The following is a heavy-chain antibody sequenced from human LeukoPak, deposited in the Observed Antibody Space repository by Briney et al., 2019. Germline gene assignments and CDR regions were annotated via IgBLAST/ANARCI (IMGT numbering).Heavy chain of an antibody. CDR2: ISSSSSYT. CDR3: AKGPETGWYEYFQH. J-gene: IGHJ1*01. CDR1: GFTFSDYY. D-gene: IGHD6-19*01. Sequence: PGGSLRLSCAASGFTFSDYYMSWIRQAPGKGLEWVSHISSSSSYTNYAASVKGRFTISRDNAKNSLYLQMNSLRVEDTAVYYCAKGPETGWYEYFQHWGQGTLVTVSS. V-gene: IGHV3-11*06.